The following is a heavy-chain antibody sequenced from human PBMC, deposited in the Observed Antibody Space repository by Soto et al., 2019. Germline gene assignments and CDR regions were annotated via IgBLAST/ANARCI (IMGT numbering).Heavy chain of an antibody. CDR3: ARGMRDGYCSGGSCYFSGHMHDNWFDP. Sequence: SETLTLTCTVSGGSVSSGSYYWSWIRQPPGKGLEWIGYIYYSGSTNYNPSLKSRVTISVDTSKNQFSLKLSSVTAADTAVYYCARGMRDGYCSGGSCYFSGHMHDNWFDPWGQGTLVTGSS. J-gene: IGHJ5*02. V-gene: IGHV4-61*01. CDR2: IYYSGST. CDR1: GGSVSSGSYY. D-gene: IGHD2-15*01.